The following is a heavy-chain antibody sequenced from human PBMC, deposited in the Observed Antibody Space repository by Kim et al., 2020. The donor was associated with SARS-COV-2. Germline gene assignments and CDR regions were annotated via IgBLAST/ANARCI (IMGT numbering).Heavy chain of an antibody. J-gene: IGHJ4*02. V-gene: IGHV4-34*01. CDR3: ARVDNQQLDSMAIDY. CDR2: INHSGST. CDR1: GGSFSGYY. Sequence: SETLSLTCAVYGGSFSGYYWSWIRQPPGKGLEWIGEINHSGSTNYNPSLKSRVTISVDTSKNQFSLKLSSVTAADTAVYYCARVDNQQLDSMAIDYWGQGTLVTVSS. D-gene: IGHD6-13*01.